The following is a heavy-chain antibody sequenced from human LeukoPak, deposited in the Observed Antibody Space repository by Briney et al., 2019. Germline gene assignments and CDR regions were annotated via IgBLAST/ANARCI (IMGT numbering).Heavy chain of an antibody. CDR3: SKWNGYGDY. V-gene: IGHV3-23*01. CDR1: GFSFSNSG. CDR2: ISGGGANT. Sequence: GGSLRLSCAASGFSFSNSGMSWVRQAPAKGLEWVAGISGGGANTHYADSVKGRFAISRDNSKNTLFLQMNSLRDEDTAIYYCSKWNGYGDYWGQGTLVTVSS. D-gene: IGHD1-1*01. J-gene: IGHJ4*02.